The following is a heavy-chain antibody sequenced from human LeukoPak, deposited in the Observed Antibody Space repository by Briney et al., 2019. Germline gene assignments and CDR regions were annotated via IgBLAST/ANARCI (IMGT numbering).Heavy chain of an antibody. V-gene: IGHV4-61*02. D-gene: IGHD3-10*01. J-gene: IGHJ6*02. CDR2: IYTSGST. Sequence: PSETLSLTCTVSVGSISSGSYYWSWIRQPAGKGLEWIGRIYTSGSTNYNPSLKSRVTISVDTSKNQFSLKLSSVTAADTAVYYCARADRGVIYYYGIDVWGQGTTVTVSS. CDR1: VGSISSGSYY. CDR3: ARADRGVIYYYGIDV.